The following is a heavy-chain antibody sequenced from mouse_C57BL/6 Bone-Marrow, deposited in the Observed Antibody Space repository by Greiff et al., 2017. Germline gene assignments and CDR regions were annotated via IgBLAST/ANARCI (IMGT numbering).Heavy chain of an antibody. CDR2: IDPENGDT. J-gene: IGHJ4*01. Sequence: VQLKESGAELVRPGASVKLSCTASGFNIKDDYMHWVKQRPEQGLEWIGWIDPENGDTEYASKFQGKATITADTSSNTAYLQLSSLTSEDTAVYYCTTHAMDYWGQGTSVTFSS. V-gene: IGHV14-4*01. CDR3: TTHAMDY. CDR1: GFNIKDDY.